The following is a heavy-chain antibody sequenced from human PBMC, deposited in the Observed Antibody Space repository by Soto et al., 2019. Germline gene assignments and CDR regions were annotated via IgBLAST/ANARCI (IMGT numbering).Heavy chain of an antibody. CDR1: SGSISCGGYS. Sequence: QLQLQESGSGLVKPSQPLSLTCAASSGSISCGGYSWRWLRQPPGKGLEWIGYIYHSGSTYYNPSLNSRVTISVDRSKNQFSLKLRSVTAADAAVYYCAGWGGLPRYFWGQGTLVTVSS. D-gene: IGHD5-12*01. V-gene: IGHV4-30-2*02. CDR3: AGWGGLPRYF. J-gene: IGHJ4*02. CDR2: IYHSGST.